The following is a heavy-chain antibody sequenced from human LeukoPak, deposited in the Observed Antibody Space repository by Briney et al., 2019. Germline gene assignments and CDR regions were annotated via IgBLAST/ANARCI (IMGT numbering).Heavy chain of an antibody. CDR2: INHSGST. D-gene: IGHD5-24*01. CDR1: GGSFSGYY. J-gene: IGHJ4*02. Sequence: SETPSLTCAVYGGSFSGYYWSWIRQPPGKGLEWIGEINHSGSTNYNPSLKSRVTISVDTSKNQFSLKLSSVTAADTAVYYCARGTGRDGYRAEYYFDYWGQGTLVTVSS. V-gene: IGHV4-34*01. CDR3: ARGTGRDGYRAEYYFDY.